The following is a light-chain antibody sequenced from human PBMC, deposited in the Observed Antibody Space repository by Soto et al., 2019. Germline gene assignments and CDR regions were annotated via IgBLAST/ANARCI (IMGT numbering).Light chain of an antibody. Sequence: QSVLTQPPSASGTPGQRVTISCSGNTSNLESNDRYWYLQLPGMAPKLLLYRNNQRPSGVPDRFSGSKSGTSASLAISGLRSEDEADYYCVAWDDSLSGVIFGGGTKLTVL. CDR3: VAWDDSLSGVI. J-gene: IGLJ2*01. V-gene: IGLV1-47*01. CDR2: RNN. CDR1: TSNLESND.